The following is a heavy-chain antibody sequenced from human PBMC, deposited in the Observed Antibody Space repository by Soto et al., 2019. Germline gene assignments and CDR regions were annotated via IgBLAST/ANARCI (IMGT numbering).Heavy chain of an antibody. CDR3: TRDGL. V-gene: IGHV3-7*01. CDR1: GFTFSSYS. Sequence: VGSLRLSCAGSGFTFSSYSMNWVRQAPGKGPEWVANIKKDGSERHYVDSVKGRFTISRDNAKNSLYLQMNSLTAEDTAVYYCTRDGLWGQGTLVTVSS. CDR2: IKKDGSER. J-gene: IGHJ4*02.